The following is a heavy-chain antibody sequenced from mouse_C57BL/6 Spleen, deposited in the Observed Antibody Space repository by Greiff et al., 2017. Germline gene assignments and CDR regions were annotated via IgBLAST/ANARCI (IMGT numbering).Heavy chain of an antibody. CDR2: IYPGDGDT. D-gene: IGHD4-1*01. J-gene: IGHJ2*01. Sequence: VQLQQSGPELVKPGASVKISCKASGYAFSSSWMNWVKQRPGKGLDWIGRIYPGDGDTNYNGKFKGKATLTADKSSSTAYRQLSSLTSEDSAVYFCALTGTFYYFDYWGQGTTLTVSS. CDR3: ALTGTFYYFDY. CDR1: GYAFSSSW. V-gene: IGHV1-82*01.